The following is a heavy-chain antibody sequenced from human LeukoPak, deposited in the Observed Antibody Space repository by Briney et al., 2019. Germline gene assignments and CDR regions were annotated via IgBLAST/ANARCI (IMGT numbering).Heavy chain of an antibody. V-gene: IGHV3-9*01. Sequence: GGSLRLSCAASGFTFDDYAMHWVRQAPGKGLEWVSGISWNSGSIGYADSVKGRFTISRDNAKNSLYLQMNSLRAEDTALYYCAKDFKAGTTVVDYWGQGTLVTVSS. J-gene: IGHJ4*02. D-gene: IGHD4-23*01. CDR1: GFTFDDYA. CDR3: AKDFKAGTTVVDY. CDR2: ISWNSGSI.